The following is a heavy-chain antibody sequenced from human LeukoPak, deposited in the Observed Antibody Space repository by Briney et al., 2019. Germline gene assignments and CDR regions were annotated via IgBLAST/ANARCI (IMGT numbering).Heavy chain of an antibody. J-gene: IGHJ4*02. V-gene: IGHV5-51*01. Sequence: GESLKISCKTSGYSFNNHWIGWVRQKPGKGLEWMGIFHLGDSETRSSPSFQGLVTMSADQSITTAYLQWNSLKASDTAMYFCARTIAFYYDSSSYMDFWGQGTQVIVSS. CDR2: FHLGDSET. CDR1: GYSFNNHW. D-gene: IGHD3-22*01. CDR3: ARTIAFYYDSSSYMDF.